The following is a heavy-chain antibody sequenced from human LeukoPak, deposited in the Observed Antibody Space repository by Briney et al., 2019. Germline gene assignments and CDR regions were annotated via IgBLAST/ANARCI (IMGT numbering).Heavy chain of an antibody. D-gene: IGHD1-1*01. V-gene: IGHV3-30*18. J-gene: IGHJ6*02. CDR2: ISSDGTNK. Sequence: PGRSLRLSCAASGFIFSNYDMHWARQAPGKGLEWVALISSDGTNKYYADAVKGRFTISRDNSKNTLYLQMNSLRGEDTAVYYCVKVLVTYTVDVWGQGTTVTVSS. CDR3: VKVLVTYTVDV. CDR1: GFIFSNYD.